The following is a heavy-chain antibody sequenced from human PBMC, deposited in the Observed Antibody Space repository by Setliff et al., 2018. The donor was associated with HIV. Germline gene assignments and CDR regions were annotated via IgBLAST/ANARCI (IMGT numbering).Heavy chain of an antibody. J-gene: IGHJ3*02. V-gene: IGHV1-8*02. CDR3: ARGSMSMVMFILVSAFDI. CDR1: GYTFTTYD. Sequence: GASVKVSCKASGYTFTTYDINWVRQATGQGLEWMGWMNPNSGNTGYAERFQGRVTMTRDTSTNTAYMELSSLTSDDTAVYFCARGSMSMVMFILVSAFDIWGQGTLVTVSS. D-gene: IGHD2-21*01. CDR2: MNPNSGNT.